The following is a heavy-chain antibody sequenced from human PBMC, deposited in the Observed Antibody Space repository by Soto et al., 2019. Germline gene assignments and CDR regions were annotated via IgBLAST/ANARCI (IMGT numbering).Heavy chain of an antibody. CDR1: GGSITNYY. J-gene: IGHJ4*02. D-gene: IGHD3-10*01. Sequence: QVQLQESGPGLVKPSETLSLTCTVSGGSITNYYWSWIRQPPGKGLEWIGYIYYSGNTNYNPSLKSRITISVDKSKNQFSLNLNSVTAADTAVYYCARVSAGIDYWGQGTLVTVSS. V-gene: IGHV4-59*01. CDR2: IYYSGNT. CDR3: ARVSAGIDY.